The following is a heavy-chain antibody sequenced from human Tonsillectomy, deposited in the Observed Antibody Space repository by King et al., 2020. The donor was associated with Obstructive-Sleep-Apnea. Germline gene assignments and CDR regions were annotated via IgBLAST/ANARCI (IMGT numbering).Heavy chain of an antibody. CDR2: IYYSGST. CDR1: GGSISSYY. V-gene: IGHV4-59*01. J-gene: IGHJ4*02. CDR3: ARNGPGYYFYFDY. Sequence: VQLQESGPGLVKPSETLSLTCTVSGGSISSYYWSWIRQPPGKGLEWIGYIYYSGSTNYNPSLKSRVTISVDTSKNQFSLKLSSVTAADTAVYYCARNGPGYYFYFDYWAQGTLVTVSS. D-gene: IGHD3-22*01.